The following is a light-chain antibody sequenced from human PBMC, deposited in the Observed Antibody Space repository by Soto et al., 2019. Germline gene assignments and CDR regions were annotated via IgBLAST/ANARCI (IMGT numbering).Light chain of an antibody. Sequence: QSVLTQPPSASGTRGQRVTISCSGSSSNIGSNTVTWYQHLPGTAPKLLIYSNDQRPSGVPDRFSGSKSGTSASLAISGLQSEAEANDYCASWDDSRKGVVFGGGTTLTVL. J-gene: IGLJ2*01. CDR3: ASWDDSRKGVV. V-gene: IGLV1-44*01. CDR2: SND. CDR1: SSNIGSNT.